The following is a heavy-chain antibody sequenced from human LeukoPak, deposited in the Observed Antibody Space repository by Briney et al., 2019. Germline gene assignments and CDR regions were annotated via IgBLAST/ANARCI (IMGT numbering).Heavy chain of an antibody. V-gene: IGHV1-2*02. D-gene: IGHD4-17*01. CDR2: VIPNSGAT. CDR3: ARDHDNGDYDAPGVFDI. Sequence: SVTVSCKPSGYTFTDYYMHWVRQAHGQGLEWMGWVIPNSGATRYAQKLQGRVTMTRDTSITTAYMELSRLTSDDTAVYYCARDHDNGDYDAPGVFDIWGQGTMVTVSA. J-gene: IGHJ3*02. CDR1: GYTFTDYY.